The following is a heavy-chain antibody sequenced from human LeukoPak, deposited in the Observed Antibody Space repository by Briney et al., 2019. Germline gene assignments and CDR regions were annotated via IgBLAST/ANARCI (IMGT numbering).Heavy chain of an antibody. Sequence: GGSLRLSCAASGFTFSSYAMSWVRQAPGKWLEWVSAISGSGGSTYYADSVKGRFTISRDNSKNTLYLQMNSLRAEDTAVYYCAKLTYSSSKYFDYWGQGTLVTVSS. CDR2: ISGSGGST. CDR1: GFTFSSYA. CDR3: AKLTYSSSKYFDY. D-gene: IGHD6-6*01. V-gene: IGHV3-23*01. J-gene: IGHJ4*02.